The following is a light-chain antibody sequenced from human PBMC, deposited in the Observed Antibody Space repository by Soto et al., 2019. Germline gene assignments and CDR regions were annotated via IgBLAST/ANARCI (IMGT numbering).Light chain of an antibody. J-gene: IGKJ4*01. CDR1: QGISSH. Sequence: DIQLTQSPSFLSASVGDRVTITCRASQGISSHLAWYQQKPGKAPKLLTYAVSTLQSGVPSRFSGSGSGTEFTLTISSLQPEDFATYYCQQLNSYPLTFGGGTKVEIK. V-gene: IGKV1-9*01. CDR3: QQLNSYPLT. CDR2: AVS.